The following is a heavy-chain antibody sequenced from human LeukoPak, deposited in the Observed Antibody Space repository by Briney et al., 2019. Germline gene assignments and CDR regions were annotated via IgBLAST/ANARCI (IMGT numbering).Heavy chain of an antibody. Sequence: SETLSLTCAVYGGSISSYYWSWIRQPPGKGLEWIGYIYYSGSTNYNPSLKSRVTISVDTSKNQFSLKLSSVTAADTAVYYCSRELWLGYWGQGTLVTVSS. J-gene: IGHJ4*02. CDR2: IYYSGST. CDR1: GGSISSYY. D-gene: IGHD5-18*01. V-gene: IGHV4-59*01. CDR3: SRELWLGY.